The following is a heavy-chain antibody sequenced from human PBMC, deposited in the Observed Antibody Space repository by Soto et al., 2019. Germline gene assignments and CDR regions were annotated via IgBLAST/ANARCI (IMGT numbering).Heavy chain of an antibody. V-gene: IGHV1-69*13. CDR3: ARGPIHLFGVTRTNWFDP. J-gene: IGHJ5*02. CDR2: IIPIFGTA. D-gene: IGHD3-3*01. CDR1: GGTFSSYA. Sequence: RASVKVSCKASGGTFSSYAISWVRQAPGQGLEWMGGIIPIFGTANYAQKFQGRVTITADESTSTAYMELSSLRSEDTAVYYCARGPIHLFGVTRTNWFDPWGQGTMVTVYS.